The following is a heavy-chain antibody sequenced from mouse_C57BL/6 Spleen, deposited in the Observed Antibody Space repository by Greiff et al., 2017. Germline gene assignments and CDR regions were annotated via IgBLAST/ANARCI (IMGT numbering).Heavy chain of an antibody. CDR2: INYDGSST. J-gene: IGHJ3*01. Sequence: DVKLVESEGGLVQPGSSMKLSCTASGFTFSDYYMAWVRQVPEKGLEWVANINYDGSSTYYLDSLKSRFIISRDNAKNILYLQMSSLKSEDTATYYCARDARGFAYWGQGTLVTVSA. V-gene: IGHV5-16*01. CDR3: ARDARGFAY. CDR1: GFTFSDYY.